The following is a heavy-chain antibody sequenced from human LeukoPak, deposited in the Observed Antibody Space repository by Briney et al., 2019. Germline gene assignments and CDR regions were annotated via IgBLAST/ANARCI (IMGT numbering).Heavy chain of an antibody. D-gene: IGHD3-10*01. J-gene: IGHJ6*02. CDR1: GYTFTSYY. Sequence: ASVKVSCKASGYTFTSYYMHWVRQAPGQGLEWMGIINPSGGSTSYAQKFQGRVTMTRDTSTSTVYMELSSLRSEDTAVYYCARGGKLLCFGEFSYYYGMDVWGQGTTVTVSS. CDR2: INPSGGST. CDR3: ARGGKLLCFGEFSYYYGMDV. V-gene: IGHV1-46*01.